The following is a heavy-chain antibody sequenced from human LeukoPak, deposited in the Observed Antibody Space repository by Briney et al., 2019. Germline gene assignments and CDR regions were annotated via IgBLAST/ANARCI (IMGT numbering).Heavy chain of an antibody. Sequence: GGSLRLSCAPSGFTFCDYNMSWRRQGPGERLERVSYMSSSSSTIHYADSVKGRFTISRDNAKNSLYLQMNSLRAEDTAVYYCARDYDSSGYAACDIWGQGTMVTVSS. CDR1: GFTFCDYN. V-gene: IGHV3-11*01. D-gene: IGHD3-22*01. J-gene: IGHJ3*02. CDR3: ARDYDSSGYAACDI. CDR2: MSSSSSTI.